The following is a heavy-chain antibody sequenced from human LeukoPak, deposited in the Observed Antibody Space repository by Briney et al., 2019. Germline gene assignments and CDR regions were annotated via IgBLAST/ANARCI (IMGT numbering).Heavy chain of an antibody. J-gene: IGHJ4*02. Sequence: GASVTVSCKASGYTFTGYYMHWVRQAPGQGLEWMGRINPNSGGTNYAQKFQGRVTMTRDTSISTAYMELSRLRSDDTAVYYCARAIIAVAGTGDYWGQGTLVTVSS. V-gene: IGHV1-2*06. CDR2: INPNSGGT. CDR3: ARAIIAVAGTGDY. D-gene: IGHD6-19*01. CDR1: GYTFTGYY.